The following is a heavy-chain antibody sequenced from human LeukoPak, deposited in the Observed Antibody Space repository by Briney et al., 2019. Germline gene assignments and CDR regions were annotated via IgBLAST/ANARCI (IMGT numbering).Heavy chain of an antibody. D-gene: IGHD3-22*01. J-gene: IGHJ4*02. Sequence: KPGGSLRLSCAASGFTFSTYAMNWVRQAPGKGLEGVSSISSRSNYIYYADSVEGRFTISRDNSKNTLYLQMNSLRAEDTAVYYCAKSHYDSSGYYQDFDYWGQGTLVTVSS. V-gene: IGHV3-21*01. CDR1: GFTFSTYA. CDR2: ISSRSNYI. CDR3: AKSHYDSSGYYQDFDY.